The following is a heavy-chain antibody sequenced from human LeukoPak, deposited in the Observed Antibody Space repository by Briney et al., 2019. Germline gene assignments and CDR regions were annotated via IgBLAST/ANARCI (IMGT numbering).Heavy chain of an antibody. CDR1: GFGFTSYW. Sequence: GESLKISCKGSGFGFTSYWISWVRQMPGKGLEWKGRFDPSDSYTNYSPSFQGHVTISADKSISTAYLQWSSLKASDTAMYYCARHGGGSAWQFDYWGQGTLVTVSS. CDR3: ARHGGGSAWQFDY. CDR2: FDPSDSYT. J-gene: IGHJ4*02. D-gene: IGHD6-19*01. V-gene: IGHV5-10-1*01.